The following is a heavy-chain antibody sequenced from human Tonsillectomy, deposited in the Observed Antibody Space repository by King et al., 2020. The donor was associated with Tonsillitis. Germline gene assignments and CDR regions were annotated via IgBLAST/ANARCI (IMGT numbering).Heavy chain of an antibody. V-gene: IGHV4-34*01. J-gene: IGHJ4*02. D-gene: IGHD3-10*01. Sequence: VQLQQWGAGLLKPSETLSLTCAVYGGSFSGYYWSWIRQPPGKGLEWIGEINHSGSTNYNPSLKSRVTISGDTSKNQFSLKLSSVTAADTAVYYCASIKDYYGSGSYYYWGQGTLVTVSS. CDR1: GGSFSGYY. CDR3: ASIKDYYGSGSYYY. CDR2: INHSGST.